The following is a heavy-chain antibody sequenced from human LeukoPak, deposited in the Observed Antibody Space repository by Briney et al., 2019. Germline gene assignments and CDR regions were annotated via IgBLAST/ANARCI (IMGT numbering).Heavy chain of an antibody. D-gene: IGHD3-10*01. CDR1: GGSFSTYY. CDR3: ARTRFGELLETNWFDP. Sequence: SETLSLTCAVYGGSFSTYYWSWIRQPPGKGLEWIGEINHSGSTNYNPSLKSRVTISVDTSKNQFSLKLSSVTAADTAVYYCARTRFGELLETNWFDPWGQGTLVTVSS. CDR2: INHSGST. J-gene: IGHJ5*02. V-gene: IGHV4-34*01.